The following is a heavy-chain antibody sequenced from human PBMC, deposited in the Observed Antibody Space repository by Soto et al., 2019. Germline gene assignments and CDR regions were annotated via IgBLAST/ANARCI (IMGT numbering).Heavy chain of an antibody. V-gene: IGHV1-18*01. CDR3: ARGPTDYYDNSGNYFLDY. D-gene: IGHD3-22*01. Sequence: QVQLVQSGAEVKKPGASVKVSCKVSGYSFITYGVSWVRQAPGQGLDWMGWISTYNGNTKYAERLQGRVTMTTDTTTRTAYMELRSLRSDDTAVYYCARGPTDYYDNSGNYFLDYWGQGTLVTVSS. CDR2: ISTYNGNT. CDR1: GYSFITYG. J-gene: IGHJ4*02.